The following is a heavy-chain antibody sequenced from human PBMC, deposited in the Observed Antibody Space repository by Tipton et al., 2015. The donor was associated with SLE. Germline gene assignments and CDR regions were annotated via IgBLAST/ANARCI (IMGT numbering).Heavy chain of an antibody. J-gene: IGHJ5*02. D-gene: IGHD3-9*01. V-gene: IGHV4-4*07. Sequence: TLSLTCTVSGGSFSNYYWNWIRQTPGKGLEWIGRVSPSGGTNYNPSLKSRVTMSVDTSKNQFSLNLSSLTAADTAVYYCVRDKWGEYYPSTGYFWSFDPWGQGILVTVSS. CDR1: GGSFSNYY. CDR2: VSPSGGT. CDR3: VRDKWGEYYPSTGYFWSFDP.